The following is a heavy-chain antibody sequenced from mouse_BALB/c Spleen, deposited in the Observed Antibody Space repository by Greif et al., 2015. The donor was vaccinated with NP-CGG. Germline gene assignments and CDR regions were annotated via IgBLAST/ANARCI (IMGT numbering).Heavy chain of an antibody. V-gene: IGHV5-6*02. D-gene: IGHD3-3*01. CDR2: ISSGGSYT. CDR3: ARGRAPAWFAY. CDR1: GFTFSSYG. Sequence: EVMLVESGGDLVKPGGSLKLSCAASGFTFSSYGMSWVRQTPDKRLEWVATISSGGSYTYYPDSVKGRFTISRDNAKNALYLQMSSLKSEDTAMYYCARGRAPAWFAYWGQGTLVTVSA. J-gene: IGHJ3*01.